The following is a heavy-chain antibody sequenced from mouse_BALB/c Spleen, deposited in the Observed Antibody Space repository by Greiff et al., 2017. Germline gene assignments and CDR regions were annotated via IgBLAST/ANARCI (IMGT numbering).Heavy chain of an antibody. D-gene: IGHD6-1*01. CDR1: GFNIKDTY. Sequence: VQLKESGAELVKPGASVKLSCTASGFNIKDTYMHWVKQRPEQGLEWIGRIDPANGNTKYDPKFQGKATITADTSSNTAYLQLSSLTSEDTAVYYCARANPYYFDYWGQGTTLTVSS. J-gene: IGHJ2*01. V-gene: IGHV14-3*02. CDR2: IDPANGNT. CDR3: ARANPYYFDY.